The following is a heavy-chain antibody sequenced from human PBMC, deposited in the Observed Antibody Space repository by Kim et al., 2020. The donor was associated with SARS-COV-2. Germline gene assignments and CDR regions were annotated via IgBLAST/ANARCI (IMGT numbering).Heavy chain of an antibody. V-gene: IGHV3-23*01. CDR2: ISGSGGST. Sequence: GGSLRLSCAASGFTFSSYAISWVRQAPGKGLEWVSAISGSGGSTFYADPVKGRFTISRDNSKNTLYLQMNSLRAEDTAVYYCAKIRDYYFDFWGQGTLVTVSS. J-gene: IGHJ4*02. CDR3: AKIRDYYFDF. CDR1: GFTFSSYA.